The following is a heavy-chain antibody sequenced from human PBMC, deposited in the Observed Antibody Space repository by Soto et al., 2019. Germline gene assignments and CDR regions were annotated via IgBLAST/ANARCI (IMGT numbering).Heavy chain of an antibody. J-gene: IGHJ4*02. CDR1: GVSMSSYY. CDR2: IYSSGST. V-gene: IGHV4-4*07. D-gene: IGHD3-22*01. CDR3: ASANYDRSGLVYY. Sequence: KPSETLSLTCTVSGVSMSSYYWSWIRQPAGKGLEWIGRIYSSGSTNYNPSLKSRVNMSVDTSKNQFSLKLSSVTAADTAVYYCASANYDRSGLVYYWGQGTLVTVSS.